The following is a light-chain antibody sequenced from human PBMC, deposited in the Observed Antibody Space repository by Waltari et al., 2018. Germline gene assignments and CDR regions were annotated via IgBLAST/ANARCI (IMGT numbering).Light chain of an antibody. CDR1: ASDVGAYDF. CDR3: SSYTTSNAPGV. V-gene: IGLV2-14*01. Sequence: LTQPASVSASPGQSITISCSGTASDVGAYDFVSWYQQHPGKAPHLIIYEASNRPSGISNRFSASKSGNTASLTISGLQAEDEADYYCSSYTTSNAPGVFGTGTRVTVL. CDR2: EAS. J-gene: IGLJ1*01.